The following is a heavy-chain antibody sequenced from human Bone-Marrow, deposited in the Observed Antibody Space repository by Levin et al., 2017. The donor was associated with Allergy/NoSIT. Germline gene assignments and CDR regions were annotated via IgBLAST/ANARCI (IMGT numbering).Heavy chain of an antibody. D-gene: IGHD3-22*01. CDR1: GFTFSSYA. J-gene: IGHJ3*02. Sequence: GGSLRLSCAASGFTFSSYAMSWVRQAPGKGLEWVSAISGSGGSTYYADSVKGRFTISRDNSKNTLYLQMNSLRAEDTAVYYCAKEPRYYDSSGYHTPGDSFDIWGQGTMVTVSS. CDR3: AKEPRYYDSSGYHTPGDSFDI. V-gene: IGHV3-23*01. CDR2: ISGSGGST.